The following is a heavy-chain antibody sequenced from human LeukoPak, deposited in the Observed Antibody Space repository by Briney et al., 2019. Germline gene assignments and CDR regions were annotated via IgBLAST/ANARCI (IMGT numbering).Heavy chain of an antibody. J-gene: IGHJ4*02. CDR1: GFTFSNFA. V-gene: IGHV3-21*01. CDR2: IVGSSST. CDR3: ARIGAGSSRDY. Sequence: SGGSLRLSCAASGFTFSNFAMTWVRQAPGKGLEWVSSIVGSSSTYYADSLKGRFTISRDNAKNSLYLQMNSLRAEDTAVYYCARIGAGSSRDYWGQGTLVTVSS. D-gene: IGHD6-13*01.